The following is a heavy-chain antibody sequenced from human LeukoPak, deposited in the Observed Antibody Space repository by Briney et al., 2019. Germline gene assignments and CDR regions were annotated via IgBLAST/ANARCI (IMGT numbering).Heavy chain of an antibody. D-gene: IGHD3-16*01. Sequence: SETLSLTCTVSGGSISSYYWSWIRQPPGKGLEWIGYIYNSGSTNYNPSLKSRVTISVDTSKNQFSLKLSSVTAADTAVYYCARGDVYFDYWGQGTLVTVSS. CDR2: IYNSGST. V-gene: IGHV4-59*01. CDR1: GGSISSYY. J-gene: IGHJ4*02. CDR3: ARGDVYFDY.